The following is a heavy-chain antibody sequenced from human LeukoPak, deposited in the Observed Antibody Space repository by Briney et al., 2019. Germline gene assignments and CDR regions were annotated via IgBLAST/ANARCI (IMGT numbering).Heavy chain of an antibody. Sequence: SETLSLTCTVSGGSISSSSYYWGWIRQPPGKGLEWIGSIYYSGSTYYNPSLKSRVTISVDTSKNQFSLKLSSVTAADTAVYYCARVALYYYDSSGYYSDAFDIWGQGTMVTVSS. CDR2: IYYSGST. CDR1: GGSISSSSYY. CDR3: ARVALYYYDSSGYYSDAFDI. D-gene: IGHD3-22*01. V-gene: IGHV4-39*07. J-gene: IGHJ3*02.